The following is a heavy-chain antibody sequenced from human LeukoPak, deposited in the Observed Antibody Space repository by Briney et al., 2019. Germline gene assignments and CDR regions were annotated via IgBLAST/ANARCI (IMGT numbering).Heavy chain of an antibody. CDR3: AKDKAEYYDFWSGYRNWFDP. Sequence: GGSLRLSCAASGFTFSSYGMHWVRQAPGKGPEWVAFIRYDGSNKYYADSVKGRFTISRDNSKNTLYLQMNSLRAEDTAVYYCAKDKAEYYDFWSGYRNWFDPWGQGTLVTVSS. CDR1: GFTFSSYG. D-gene: IGHD3-3*01. CDR2: IRYDGSNK. J-gene: IGHJ5*02. V-gene: IGHV3-30*02.